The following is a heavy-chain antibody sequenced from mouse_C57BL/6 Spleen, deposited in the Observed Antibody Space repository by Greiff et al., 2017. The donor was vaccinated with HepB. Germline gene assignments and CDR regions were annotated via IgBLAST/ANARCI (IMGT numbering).Heavy chain of an antibody. Sequence: VQLKESGAELVRPGASVKLSCTASGFNIKDDYMHWVKQRPEQGLEWIGWIDPENGDTEYASKFQGKATITADTSSNTAYLQLSSLTSEDTAVYYCTTAQATREAMDYWGQGTSVTVSS. CDR1: GFNIKDDY. D-gene: IGHD3-2*02. CDR3: TTAQATREAMDY. CDR2: IDPENGDT. J-gene: IGHJ4*01. V-gene: IGHV14-4*01.